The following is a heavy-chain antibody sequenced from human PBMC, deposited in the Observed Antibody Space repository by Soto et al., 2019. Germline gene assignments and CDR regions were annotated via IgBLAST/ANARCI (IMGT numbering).Heavy chain of an antibody. D-gene: IGHD2-15*01. V-gene: IGHV1-3*01. CDR2: ISAGNGDT. Sequence: QVQLVQSGAEVKKPGASAKVSCKASGYTFTSFGMHWVRQAPGQRLEWMGWISAGNGDTKYSQKFQGRVTITRDTSASTAYMELSSLRSEDTAVYYCAAQCSGGSCYSDANWFDPWGQGTLVTVSS. CDR1: GYTFTSFG. J-gene: IGHJ5*02. CDR3: AAQCSGGSCYSDANWFDP.